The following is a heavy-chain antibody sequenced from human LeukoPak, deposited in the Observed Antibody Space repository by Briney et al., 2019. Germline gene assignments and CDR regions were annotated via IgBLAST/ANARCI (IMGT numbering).Heavy chain of an antibody. CDR2: NSSSSSYT. Sequence: PGGPLRLSCAASGFTFSDYYMSWIRQAPGKGLEWVSYNSSSSSYTNYADSVKGRSTISRDNAKNSRKLQMNSLRAEDTTVYHIAVDPYYGSRNLLDYWGQETLVTVSS. J-gene: IGHJ4*02. D-gene: IGHD3-10*01. V-gene: IGHV3-11*06. CDR3: AVDPYYGSRNLLDY. CDR1: GFTFSDYY.